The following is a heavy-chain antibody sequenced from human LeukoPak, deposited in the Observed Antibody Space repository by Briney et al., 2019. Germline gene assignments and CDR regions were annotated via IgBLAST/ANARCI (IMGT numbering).Heavy chain of an antibody. Sequence: SETLSLTCTFSGGSVSSYYWSWIRQPPGKGLEWIGYIYYSGSTNYNPSLKSRVTISVDTSKNQFSLKLSSVTAADTAVYYCARASYAEEGDFDYWGQGTLVTVSS. CDR3: ARASYAEEGDFDY. J-gene: IGHJ4*02. CDR1: GGSVSSYY. CDR2: IYYSGST. V-gene: IGHV4-59*02. D-gene: IGHD2-2*01.